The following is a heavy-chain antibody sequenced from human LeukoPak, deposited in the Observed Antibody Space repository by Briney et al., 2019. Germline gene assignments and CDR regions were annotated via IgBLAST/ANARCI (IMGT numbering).Heavy chain of an antibody. CDR1: GGSISSSSYC. D-gene: IGHD5-18*01. CDR2: IYYSGST. V-gene: IGHV4-39*07. Sequence: SETLFLTCTVSGGSISSSSYCWGWIRQPPGKGLEWIGSIYYSGSTYYNPSLKSRVTISLDTPKNQFSLKLSSVTAADTAMYYCARTWVHLWAFDYWGQGTLVTVSS. J-gene: IGHJ4*02. CDR3: ARTWVHLWAFDY.